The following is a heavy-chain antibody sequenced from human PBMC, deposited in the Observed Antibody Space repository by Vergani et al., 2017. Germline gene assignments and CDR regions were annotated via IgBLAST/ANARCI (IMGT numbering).Heavy chain of an antibody. Sequence: EVQLLESGGGLVQPGGSLRLSCAASGFTFSSYAMSWVRQVPGKGLEWVSGISGSGGNTYYANSVKGRFTISRDNSKNTLYLQMNSLRADDTAVYYCAKGVYCSSTSCYGGRRYYYGMGGWSQGTTVTFSS. CDR3: AKGVYCSSTSCYGGRRYYYGMGG. J-gene: IGHJ6*02. D-gene: IGHD2-2*01. CDR1: GFTFSSYA. CDR2: ISGSGGNT. V-gene: IGHV3-23*01.